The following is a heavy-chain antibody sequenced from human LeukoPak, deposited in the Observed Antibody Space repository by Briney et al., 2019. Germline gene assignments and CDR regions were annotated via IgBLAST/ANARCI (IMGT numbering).Heavy chain of an antibody. D-gene: IGHD3-10*01. CDR3: VTSWVRQQRDF. CDR2: IEPDGSGK. Sequence: PGGSLRLSCAASGFTFSSYSMNWVRQAPGKGLEWVADIEPDGSGKTYVDSVKGRFSISRDNAQQSLYLQMDTLTAEDTAVYYCVTSWVRQQRDFWGQGILVTVSP. J-gene: IGHJ4*02. CDR1: GFTFSSYS. V-gene: IGHV3-7*01.